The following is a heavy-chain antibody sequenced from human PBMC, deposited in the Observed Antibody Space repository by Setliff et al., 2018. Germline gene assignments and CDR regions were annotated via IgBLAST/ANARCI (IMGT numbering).Heavy chain of an antibody. V-gene: IGHV1-2*02. D-gene: IGHD5-12*01. J-gene: IGHJ4*02. Sequence: GASVKVSCKASGFSFSDYLMNWMRQTPDQRLEWMGRINPNTGNIFYAQEFQGRVTLTRDASISTAYMELTGLRYDDTAIYYCARDTLALKDITLFDYWGQGTLVTVSS. CDR2: INPNTGNI. CDR1: GFSFSDYL. CDR3: ARDTLALKDITLFDY.